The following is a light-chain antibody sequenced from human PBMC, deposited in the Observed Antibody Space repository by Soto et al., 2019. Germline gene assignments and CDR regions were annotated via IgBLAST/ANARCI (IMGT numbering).Light chain of an antibody. Sequence: DIQMTQSPSSLSASVGDRVTLTCRASQNIDNLLNWYHHKPGKAPTLLISGTSTLESGVPPGFSGSGSGTDFTLTISSLQAEHVGIYYCQQSFNSPTFGEGTKLEIK. J-gene: IGKJ2*01. CDR2: GTS. V-gene: IGKV1-39*01. CDR1: QNIDNL. CDR3: QQSFNSPT.